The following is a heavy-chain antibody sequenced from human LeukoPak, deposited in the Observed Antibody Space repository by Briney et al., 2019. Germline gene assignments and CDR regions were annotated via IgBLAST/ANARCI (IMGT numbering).Heavy chain of an antibody. V-gene: IGHV3-9*01. CDR2: ISWNSGSI. CDR1: GFTFDDYA. CDR3: AKDIGGAVAGTLPAN. Sequence: GRSLRLSCAASGFTFDDYAMHWVRQAPGKGLEWVSGISWNSGSIGYADSVKGRFTISRDNAKNSLYLQMNSLRAEDTALYYCAKDIGGAVAGTLPANWGQGTLVTVSS. D-gene: IGHD6-19*01. J-gene: IGHJ4*02.